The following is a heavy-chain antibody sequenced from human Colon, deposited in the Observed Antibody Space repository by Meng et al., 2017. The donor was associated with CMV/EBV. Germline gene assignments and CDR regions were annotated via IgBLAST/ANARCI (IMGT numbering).Heavy chain of an antibody. D-gene: IGHD2-2*02. J-gene: IGHJ3*01. CDR1: GYSISSNYY. CDR2: VFHGGTT. V-gene: IGHV4-38-2*02. CDR3: ARELCSRTSCYTRAFDV. Sequence: GSLRLSCTVSGYSISSNYYWGCVRQPPGKGLEWIGSVFHGGTTFYNPSLKSRVSISVDTSKNQFSLNLSSVTAADTAVYYCARELCSRTSCYTRAFDVWGQGTMVTVSS.